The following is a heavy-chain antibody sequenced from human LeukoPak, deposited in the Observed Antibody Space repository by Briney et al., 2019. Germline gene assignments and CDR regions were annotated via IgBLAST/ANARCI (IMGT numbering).Heavy chain of an antibody. CDR1: GGSFSGYY. V-gene: IGHV4-34*01. CDR3: ARPGQWLVRRYFDY. Sequence: SETLSLTCAVYGGSFSGYYWSWIRQPPGKGLEWIGEINHSGSTNYNPSLKSRVTISVGTSKNQFSLKLSSVTAADTAVYYCARPGQWLVRRYFDYWGQGTLVTVSS. J-gene: IGHJ4*02. D-gene: IGHD6-19*01. CDR2: INHSGST.